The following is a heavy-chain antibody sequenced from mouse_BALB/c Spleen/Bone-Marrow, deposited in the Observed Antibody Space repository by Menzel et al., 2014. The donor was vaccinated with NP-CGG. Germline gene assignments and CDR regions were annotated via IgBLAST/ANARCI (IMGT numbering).Heavy chain of an antibody. CDR1: GFTFSSFA. D-gene: IGHD1-1*01. CDR2: ISSGSSTI. V-gene: IGHV5-17*02. CDR3: ARSGSSSGYFDY. Sequence: EVQRVESGGGLVQPGGSRKLSCAASGFTFSSFAMHWVRRAPEKGLEWVAYISSGSSTIYYADTVMGRFTTSRDNPKNTLFLQMTSLRSEDTAMYYCARSGSSSGYFDYWGQGTTLTVSS. J-gene: IGHJ2*01.